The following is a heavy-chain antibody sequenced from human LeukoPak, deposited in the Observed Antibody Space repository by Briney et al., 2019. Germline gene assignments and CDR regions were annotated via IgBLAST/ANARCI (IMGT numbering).Heavy chain of an antibody. J-gene: IGHJ1*01. Sequence: ASVKVSCKASGYSFTSYDINWVRRATGQGLEWMGWMNPNSGDTGYAQNFQGRVTMTRNTAISTAYMELNSLTSEDTAVYYCARINSGSREQPHWGQGTQVTVSS. V-gene: IGHV1-8*01. D-gene: IGHD1-26*01. CDR3: ARINSGSREQPH. CDR2: MNPNSGDT. CDR1: GYSFTSYD.